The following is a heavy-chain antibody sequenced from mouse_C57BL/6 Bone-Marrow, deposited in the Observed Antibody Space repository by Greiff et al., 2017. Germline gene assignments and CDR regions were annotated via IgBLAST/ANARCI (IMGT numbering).Heavy chain of an antibody. D-gene: IGHD1-1*01. CDR3: ARGTVVATDYAMDY. V-gene: IGHV1-72*01. CDR1: GYTFTSYW. Sequence: VQLQQPGAELVKPGASVKLSCKASGYTFTSYWMHWVKQRPGRGLEWIGRIDPNSGGTKYNEKFKSKATLTVDKPSSTAYMQLSRLTSEDSAVYYCARGTVVATDYAMDYWGQGTSVTVSS. J-gene: IGHJ4*01. CDR2: IDPNSGGT.